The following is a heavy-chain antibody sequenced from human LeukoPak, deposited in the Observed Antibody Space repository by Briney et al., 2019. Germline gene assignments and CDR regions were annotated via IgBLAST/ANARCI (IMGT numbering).Heavy chain of an antibody. Sequence: GGSLRLSCAASGFSFNKFAVHWVRQAPGKGLEYVSGVNSDGATSHYADSAKGRFTISRDNSKNALYLQLSSLRPEDTALYYCVKTMVVFGGLIRTDAFDIWGRGTMVTVSS. V-gene: IGHV3-64D*06. J-gene: IGHJ3*02. CDR3: VKTMVVFGGLIRTDAFDI. CDR2: VNSDGATS. D-gene: IGHD3-10*01. CDR1: GFSFNKFA.